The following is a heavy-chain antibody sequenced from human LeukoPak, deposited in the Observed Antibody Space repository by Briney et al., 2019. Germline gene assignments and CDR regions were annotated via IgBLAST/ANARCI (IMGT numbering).Heavy chain of an antibody. Sequence: ASVKVSCTASGYTFTSYGISWVRQAPGQGLEWMGWISAYNGNTNYAQKLQGRVTMTTDTSTSTAYMELRSLRSDDTAVYYCARDRYSYGPGGSSRPLADYWGQGTLDTVSS. V-gene: IGHV1-18*01. CDR1: GYTFTSYG. CDR3: ARDRYSYGPGGSSRPLADY. CDR2: ISAYNGNT. D-gene: IGHD5-18*01. J-gene: IGHJ4*02.